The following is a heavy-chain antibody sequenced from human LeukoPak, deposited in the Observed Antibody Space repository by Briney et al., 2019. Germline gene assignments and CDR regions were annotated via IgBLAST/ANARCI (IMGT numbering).Heavy chain of an antibody. CDR3: ARGGSTGIQLWRGFDP. CDR1: GGSFSGYY. V-gene: IGHV4-34*01. J-gene: IGHJ5*02. CDR2: INHSGST. Sequence: SETLSLTCAVYGGSFSGYYWSWIRQPPGKGLEWIGEINHSGSTNYNPSLKSRVTISVDTSKNQFSLKLSSVTAADTAVYYCARGGSTGIQLWRGFDPWGQGTLVTVSS. D-gene: IGHD5-18*01.